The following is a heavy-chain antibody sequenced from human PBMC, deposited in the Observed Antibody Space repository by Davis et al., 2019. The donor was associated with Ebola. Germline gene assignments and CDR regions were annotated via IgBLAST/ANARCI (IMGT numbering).Heavy chain of an antibody. CDR2: IYTGDSDT. J-gene: IGHJ4*02. CDR3: ARIGSPRIVGPTLDY. CDR1: GNSFASHW. Sequence: GESLKISCKDSGNSFASHWIGWVRQMPGKGLEWMGIIYTGDSDTRYSPSFRGQVTISADKSIKTAFLQWSSLKASDTAMYYCARIGSPRIVGPTLDYWGQGTLVTVSS. V-gene: IGHV5-51*01. D-gene: IGHD1-26*01.